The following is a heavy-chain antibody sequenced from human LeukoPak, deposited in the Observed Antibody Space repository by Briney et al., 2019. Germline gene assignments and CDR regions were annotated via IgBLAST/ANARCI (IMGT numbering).Heavy chain of an antibody. CDR3: ARWDYDYYGMDV. D-gene: IGHD3-3*01. CDR1: GGSISSSSYY. Sequence: SETLSLTCTVSGGSISSSSYYWGWIRQPPGKGLEWIGSIYYSGSTYCNPSLKSRVTISVDTSKNQFSLKLSSVTAADTAVYYCARWDYDYYGMDVWGQGTTVTVSS. CDR2: IYYSGST. J-gene: IGHJ6*02. V-gene: IGHV4-39*01.